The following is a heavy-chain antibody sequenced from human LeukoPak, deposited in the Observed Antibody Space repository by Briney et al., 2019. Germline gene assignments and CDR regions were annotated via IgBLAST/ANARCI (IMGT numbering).Heavy chain of an antibody. V-gene: IGHV3-30*18. CDR2: ISYDGSNK. J-gene: IGHJ2*01. CDR1: GFTFSSYG. D-gene: IGHD3-22*01. Sequence: PGGSLRLSCAASGFTFSSYGMHWVRQAPGKGLEWVAVISYDGSNKYYADSVKGRFTISRDNSKNTLYLQMNSLRAEDTAVYYCAKGSDYYDSSGYYRNWYFDLWGRGTLVTVSS. CDR3: AKGSDYYDSSGYYRNWYFDL.